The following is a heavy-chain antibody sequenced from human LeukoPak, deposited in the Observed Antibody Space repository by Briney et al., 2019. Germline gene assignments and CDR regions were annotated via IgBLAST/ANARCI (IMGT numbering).Heavy chain of an antibody. J-gene: IGHJ4*02. CDR1: GFTFSSYA. Sequence: GGSLRLSCAASGFTFSSYAVSWVRQAPGKGLEWVSAISGSGGSTYYADSVKGRFTISRDNSKNTLYLQMNSLRAEDTAVYYCAKDRDPSSSWFPYFDYWGQGTLVTVSS. CDR2: ISGSGGST. V-gene: IGHV3-23*01. CDR3: AKDRDPSSSWFPYFDY. D-gene: IGHD6-13*01.